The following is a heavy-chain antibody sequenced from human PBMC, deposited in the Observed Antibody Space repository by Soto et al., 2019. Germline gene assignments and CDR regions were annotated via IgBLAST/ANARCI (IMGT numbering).Heavy chain of an antibody. D-gene: IGHD3-10*01. CDR3: AGHFGEGYFDY. Sequence: QLQLQESGPGLVKPSETLSLTCTVSGDSISSSTYFWGWVRQPPGKGLEWIGSIYDSGSTYYNPSPKSLVTISVDTSMSHFSLKPSSVTAADTAVSYCAGHFGEGYFDYWGQGTLVTVSS. CDR1: GDSISSSTYF. J-gene: IGHJ4*02. CDR2: IYDSGST. V-gene: IGHV4-39*01.